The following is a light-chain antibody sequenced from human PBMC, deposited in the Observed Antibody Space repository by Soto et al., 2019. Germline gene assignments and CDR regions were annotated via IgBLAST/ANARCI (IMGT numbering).Light chain of an antibody. CDR3: QQYIRWPLT. V-gene: IGKV3-15*01. J-gene: IGKJ4*01. Sequence: ELVMTQSPATLSVSPGERATLSCRASQRVSSYLAWYQQKPGQAPSLLIYGASTRATGTPARFSGSGSGTEFTLTISSLQSEDFAVYYCQQYIRWPLTFGGGTKV. CDR1: QRVSSY. CDR2: GAS.